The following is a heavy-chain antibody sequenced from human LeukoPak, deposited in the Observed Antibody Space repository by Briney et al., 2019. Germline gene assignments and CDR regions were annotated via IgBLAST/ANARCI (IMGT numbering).Heavy chain of an antibody. V-gene: IGHV1-2*02. J-gene: IGHJ4*02. CDR2: INPNSGGT. CDR3: ARVGDWYDSSVNFDY. CDR1: GYTFTGYY. Sequence: ASVKVSCKASGYTFTGYYMHWVRQAPGQGLEWMGWINPNSGGTNYAQKFQGRVTMTRDTSISTAYMELSRLRSDDTAVYYCARVGDWYDSSVNFDYWGQGTLVTVSS. D-gene: IGHD3-22*01.